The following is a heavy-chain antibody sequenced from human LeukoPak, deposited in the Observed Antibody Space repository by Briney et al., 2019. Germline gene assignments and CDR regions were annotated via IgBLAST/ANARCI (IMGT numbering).Heavy chain of an antibody. J-gene: IGHJ4*02. V-gene: IGHV1-58*02. CDR3: SAVQVGANYYFDD. Sequence: TSVKVSCKASGFTFTSSAMQWVRQARGQRLEWIGWIVVGSGNTNYAQKFQERVTITRDMSTSRAYMELSSLRSEDTAVYYCSAVQVGANYYFDDWGQGTLVTVSS. CDR2: IVVGSGNT. D-gene: IGHD1-26*01. CDR1: GFTFTSSA.